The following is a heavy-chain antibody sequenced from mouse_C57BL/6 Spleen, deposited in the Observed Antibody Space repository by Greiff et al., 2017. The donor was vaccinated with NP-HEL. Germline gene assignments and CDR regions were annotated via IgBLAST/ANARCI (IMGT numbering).Heavy chain of an antibody. V-gene: IGHV1-15*01. CDR1: GYTFTDYE. J-gene: IGHJ1*03. CDR2: IDPETGST. Sequence: QVQLQQSGAELVRPGASVTLSCKASGYTFTDYEMHWVKQTPVHGLEWIGAIDPETGSTAYNQKFKGKAILTADKSSSTAYMELRSLTSEDSAVYYCRGTTVVEDWYFDVWGTGTTVTVSS. D-gene: IGHD1-1*01. CDR3: RGTTVVEDWYFDV.